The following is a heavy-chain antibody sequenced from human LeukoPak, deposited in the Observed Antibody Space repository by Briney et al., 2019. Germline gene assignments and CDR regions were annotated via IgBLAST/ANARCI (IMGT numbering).Heavy chain of an antibody. CDR3: ARDYYDSSGYYYEIDY. CDR1: GFTFSSYA. D-gene: IGHD3-22*01. V-gene: IGHV3-30-3*01. J-gene: IGHJ4*02. CDR2: ISYDGSNK. Sequence: GGSLRLSCAASGFTFSSYAMHWVRQAPGKGLEWVAVISYDGSNKYYADSVKGRFTISRDNSKNTLYLQMNSLRAEDTAVYYCARDYYDSSGYYYEIDYWGQGTLVTVSS.